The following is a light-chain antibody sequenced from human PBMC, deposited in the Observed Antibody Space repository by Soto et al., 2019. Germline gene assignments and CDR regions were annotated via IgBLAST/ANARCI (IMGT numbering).Light chain of an antibody. Sequence: EIGMTQSPATLSVSPGERATLSCRASQSISNNLAWYQQKPGQAPRLLIYGASTRATGIPARFSGSGSGTEFTLTISSLQSEDFAVYYCLQYSNWPPFTFGPGTKVDIK. CDR1: QSISNN. CDR2: GAS. V-gene: IGKV3-15*01. CDR3: LQYSNWPPFT. J-gene: IGKJ3*01.